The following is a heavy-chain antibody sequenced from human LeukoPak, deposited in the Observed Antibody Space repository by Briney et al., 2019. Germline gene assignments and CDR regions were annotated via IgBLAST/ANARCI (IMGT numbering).Heavy chain of an antibody. J-gene: IGHJ4*02. CDR1: GYTFTSYY. CDR3: ARDARYYDSSGLTDY. D-gene: IGHD3-22*01. CDR2: INLSGGST. Sequence: ASVKVSCKASGYTFTSYYMHWVRQAPAQGLEWVGIINLSGGSTSYAQKFQGRVTMTRDTSTSTVYMELSSLRSEDTAVYYCARDARYYDSSGLTDYWGQGTLVTVSS. V-gene: IGHV1-46*01.